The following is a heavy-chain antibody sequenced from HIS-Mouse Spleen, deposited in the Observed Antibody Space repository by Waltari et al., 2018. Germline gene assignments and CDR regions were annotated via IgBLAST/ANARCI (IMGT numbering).Heavy chain of an antibody. CDR1: GFTFSSYG. V-gene: IGHV3-48*01. J-gene: IGHJ4*02. D-gene: IGHD1-26*01. CDR3: ARGASGSYYLVSVSDY. CDR2: ISSSSSTI. Sequence: EVQLVESGGGLVQPGGSLRLSCAASGFTFSSYGRKWVRQAPGKGLEWVSYISSSSSTIYYADSVKGRFTISRDNAKNSLYLQMNSLRAEDTAVYYCARGASGSYYLVSVSDYWGQGTLVTVSS.